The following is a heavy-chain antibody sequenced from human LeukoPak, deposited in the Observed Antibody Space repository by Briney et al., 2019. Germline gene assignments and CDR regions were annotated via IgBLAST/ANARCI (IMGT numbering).Heavy chain of an antibody. V-gene: IGHV3-9*01. D-gene: IGHD6-13*01. CDR2: ISWNSGSI. J-gene: IGHJ4*02. CDR1: GFTFDDYA. Sequence: GGSLRLSCAASGFTFDDYAMHWVRQAPEKGLEWFSGISWNSGSIGYADSVKGRFTISRDNAKNSLYLQMNSLRAEDTALYYCAKDLAAAGTRGADYWGQGTLVTVSS. CDR3: AKDLAAAGTRGADY.